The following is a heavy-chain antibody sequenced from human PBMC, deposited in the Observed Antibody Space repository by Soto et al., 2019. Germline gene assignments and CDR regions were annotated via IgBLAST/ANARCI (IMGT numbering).Heavy chain of an antibody. CDR3: ARDAIRMVRGANNCFDP. CDR1: GVIVSDHA. Sequence: PGGSLRLSCEASGVIVSDHAMSWVCQAPGKGLEWVSAISGNGIATYYADSVKGRLTISRDNSKNTLYLQMNRLRADDTAVYYCARDAIRMVRGANNCFDPWGQGTLVTVSS. CDR2: ISGNGIAT. J-gene: IGHJ5*02. D-gene: IGHD3-10*01. V-gene: IGHV3-23*01.